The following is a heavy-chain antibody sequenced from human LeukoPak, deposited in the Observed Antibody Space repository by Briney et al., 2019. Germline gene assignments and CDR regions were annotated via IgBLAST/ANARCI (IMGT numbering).Heavy chain of an antibody. V-gene: IGHV3-48*03. D-gene: IGHD3-10*01. Sequence: AGSLRLSCAISGFTFSACELTWVRQAPGKGLEWVSYSSRSGSTRYYADSVKGRFTISRDNAKNSLYLQMNSLRAEDTAVYYCARVATMVRVPLDALDIWGQGTMVSVAS. CDR2: SSRSGSTR. CDR3: ARVATMVRVPLDALDI. CDR1: GFTFSACE. J-gene: IGHJ3*02.